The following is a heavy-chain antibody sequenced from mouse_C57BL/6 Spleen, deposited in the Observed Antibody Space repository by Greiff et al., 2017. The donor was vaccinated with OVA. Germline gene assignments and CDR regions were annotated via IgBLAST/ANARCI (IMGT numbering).Heavy chain of an antibody. J-gene: IGHJ2*01. CDR2: IDPSDSYT. CDR3: AVGLHYFDY. Sequence: QVQLQQPGAELVMPGASVKLSCKASGYTFTSYWMHWVKQRPGQGLEWIGEIDPSDSYTNYNQKFKGKSTLTVDKSSSTAYMQLSSLTSEDSAVYYCAVGLHYFDYWGQGTTLTVSS. CDR1: GYTFTSYW. D-gene: IGHD4-1*01. V-gene: IGHV1-69*01.